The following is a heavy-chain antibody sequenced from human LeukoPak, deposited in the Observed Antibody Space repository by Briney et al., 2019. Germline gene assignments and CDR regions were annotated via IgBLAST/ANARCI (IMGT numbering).Heavy chain of an antibody. D-gene: IGHD3-16*01. Sequence: PSETLSLTCSVSGGSISSYYWSRMRQPPGKGLEWLGYIYYSGSINYNPSLKSRLSISADTSKNHLSLKLSSVTAADTAVYYCARGGTIMSDLLYWGQGTRSPSPQ. CDR1: GGSISSYY. CDR3: ARGGTIMSDLLY. J-gene: IGHJ4*02. V-gene: IGHV4-59*01. CDR2: IYYSGSI.